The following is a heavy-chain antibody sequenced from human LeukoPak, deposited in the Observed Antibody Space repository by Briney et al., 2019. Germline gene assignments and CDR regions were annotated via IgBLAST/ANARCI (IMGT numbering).Heavy chain of an antibody. D-gene: IGHD5-12*01. Sequence: GALRLSCAASGITFSSYAMHWVRPAPGKGLEWVAVISYDGSNKYYADSVKGRFTISGDNSKNTLYLQMNSLRAEDTAVYYCARGAYSGYHPTDYWGQGTLVTVSS. V-gene: IGHV3-30*04. CDR2: ISYDGSNK. CDR1: GITFSSYA. J-gene: IGHJ4*02. CDR3: ARGAYSGYHPTDY.